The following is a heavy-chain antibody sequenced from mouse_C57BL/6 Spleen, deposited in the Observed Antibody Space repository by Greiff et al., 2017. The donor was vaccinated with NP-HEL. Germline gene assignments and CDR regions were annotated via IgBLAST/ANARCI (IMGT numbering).Heavy chain of an antibody. Sequence: EVKVVESGGGLVKPGGSLKLSCAASGFTFSSYAMSWVRQTPEKRLEWVATISDGGSYTYYPDNVKGRFTISRDNAKNNLYLQMSHLKSEDTAMYYCANSNYFYDWGQGTSVTVSS. V-gene: IGHV5-4*03. D-gene: IGHD2-5*01. J-gene: IGHJ4*01. CDR1: GFTFSSYA. CDR2: ISDGGSYT. CDR3: ANSNYFYD.